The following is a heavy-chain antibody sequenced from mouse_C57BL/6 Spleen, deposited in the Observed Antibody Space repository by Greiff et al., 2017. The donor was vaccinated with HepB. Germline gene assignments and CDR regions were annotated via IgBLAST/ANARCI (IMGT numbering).Heavy chain of an antibody. Sequence: EVQLQQSGPELVKPGDSVKISCKASGYSFTGYFMNWVMQSHGKSLEWIGRINPYNGDTFYNQKFKGKATLTVDKSSSTAHMELRSLTSEDSAVYYCARTKHGYDRYFDVWGTGTTVTVSS. CDR3: ARTKHGYDRYFDV. V-gene: IGHV1-20*01. CDR1: GYSFTGYF. J-gene: IGHJ1*03. CDR2: INPYNGDT. D-gene: IGHD2-2*01.